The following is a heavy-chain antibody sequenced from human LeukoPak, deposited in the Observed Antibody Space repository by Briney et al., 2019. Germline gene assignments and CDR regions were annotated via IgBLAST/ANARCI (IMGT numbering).Heavy chain of an antibody. V-gene: IGHV3-23*01. Sequence: GRSLRLSCAASGFTFTNYGMHWVRQAPGKGLDWVSGISGSGGNTYHADSVKGRFTISRDNSNNTLYLQMNSLRAEDTAVYYCARDGDILTGYYFDYWGQGTLVTVSS. CDR3: ARDGDILTGYYFDY. J-gene: IGHJ4*02. CDR2: ISGSGGNT. D-gene: IGHD3-9*01. CDR1: GFTFTNYG.